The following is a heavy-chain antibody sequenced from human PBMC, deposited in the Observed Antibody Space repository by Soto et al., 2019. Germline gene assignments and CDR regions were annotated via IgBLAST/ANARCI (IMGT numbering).Heavy chain of an antibody. CDR2: MSSDGTNE. Sequence: GGSLRLSCSASRFTFTTYAMNWVRQAPGKGLEWVALMSSDGTNEHYADSVRGRFTVSRDNSRNTLYLQMNNLRTDDTDVYYRASCAYIRGWYGYLDSWGRGT. J-gene: IGHJ4*02. D-gene: IGHD6-19*01. CDR3: ASCAYIRGWYGYLDS. V-gene: IGHV3-30-3*01. CDR1: RFTFTTYA.